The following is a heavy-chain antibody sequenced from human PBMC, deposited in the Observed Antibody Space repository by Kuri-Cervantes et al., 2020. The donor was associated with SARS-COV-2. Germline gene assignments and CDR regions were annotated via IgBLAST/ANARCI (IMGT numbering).Heavy chain of an antibody. D-gene: IGHD3-22*01. CDR1: GGTFSSYA. CDR3: AREPGGVYYPH. J-gene: IGHJ4*02. Sequence: SVKVSCKASGGTFSSYAISWVRQAPGQGLEWMGRIIPILSTANYAQKFQGRVTITADKSTSTAYMELSSLRSEDTAVYYCAREPGGVYYPHWGQGTLVTVSS. V-gene: IGHV1-69*04. CDR2: IIPILSTA.